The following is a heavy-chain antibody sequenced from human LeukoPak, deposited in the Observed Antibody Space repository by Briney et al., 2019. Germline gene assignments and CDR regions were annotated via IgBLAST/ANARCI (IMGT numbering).Heavy chain of an antibody. Sequence: SETLSLTCAVSGGSISSGGYSWSWIRQPPEKGLEWIGYIYHSGSTYYNPSLKSRVTISVDRSKNQFSLKLSSVTAADTAVYYCARGPITMVRGGIWFDPWGQGTLVTVSS. CDR1: GGSISSGGYS. D-gene: IGHD3-10*01. CDR2: IYHSGST. CDR3: ARGPITMVRGGIWFDP. J-gene: IGHJ5*02. V-gene: IGHV4-30-2*01.